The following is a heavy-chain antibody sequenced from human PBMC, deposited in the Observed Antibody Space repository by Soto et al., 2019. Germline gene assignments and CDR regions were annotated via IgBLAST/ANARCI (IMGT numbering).Heavy chain of an antibody. CDR2: RYYSEST. D-gene: IGHD2-15*01. V-gene: IGHV4-31*03. Sequence: PSETLSLSCTVSGGSITTGGYYWSWIRQLPGKGQEWIGHRYYSESTYYNPSLKSRVSISLDTSKNQFSLKLSFVTAADTAMYYCARTKCSGGSCYSWSLDYWGQGTPVTVSS. CDR3: ARTKCSGGSCYSWSLDY. J-gene: IGHJ4*02. CDR1: GGSITTGGYY.